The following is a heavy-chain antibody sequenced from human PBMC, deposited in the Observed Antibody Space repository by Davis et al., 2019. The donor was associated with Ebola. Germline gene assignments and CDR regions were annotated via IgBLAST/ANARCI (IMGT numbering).Heavy chain of an antibody. CDR2: MSDTGDWT. D-gene: IGHD2-15*01. Sequence: GGSLRLSCAASGFTVSSNHMSWVRQAPGKGLEWVSGMSDTGDWTHYAESVKGRFTISRDNSKNTLYLQMNSLRAEDTAVYYCAREGGVTSSYFYYGLDVWGQGTTVTVSS. CDR3: AREGGVTSSYFYYGLDV. V-gene: IGHV3-23*01. CDR1: GFTVSSNH. J-gene: IGHJ6*02.